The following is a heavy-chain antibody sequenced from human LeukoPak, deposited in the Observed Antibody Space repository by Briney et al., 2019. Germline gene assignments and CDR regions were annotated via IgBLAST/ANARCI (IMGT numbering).Heavy chain of an antibody. CDR3: ARAIRGRTAARPYYFDY. D-gene: IGHD6-6*01. J-gene: IGHJ4*02. V-gene: IGHV1-8*01. CDR1: GYTFTSYD. CDR2: MNPNSGNT. Sequence: ASVKVSCKASGYTFTSYDINWVRQATGQGLEWMGWMNPNSGNTGYAQKFQGRVTMTRNTSISTAYMELSSLRSEDTAVYYCARAIRGRTAARPYYFDYWGQGTLVTVSS.